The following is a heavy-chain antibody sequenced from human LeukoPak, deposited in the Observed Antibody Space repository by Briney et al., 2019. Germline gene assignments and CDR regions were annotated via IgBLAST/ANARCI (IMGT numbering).Heavy chain of an antibody. CDR2: IYTSGST. J-gene: IGHJ3*02. CDR1: GGSISSGPYY. Sequence: SETLSLTCTVSGGSISSGPYYWSWIRQPAGKGLEWIGRIYTSGSTNYNPSLKSRVTMSVDTSKNQFSLKLSSVTAADTAVYYCASTAVVVAATSDAFDIWGQGTMVTVSS. D-gene: IGHD2-15*01. CDR3: ASTAVVVAATSDAFDI. V-gene: IGHV4-61*02.